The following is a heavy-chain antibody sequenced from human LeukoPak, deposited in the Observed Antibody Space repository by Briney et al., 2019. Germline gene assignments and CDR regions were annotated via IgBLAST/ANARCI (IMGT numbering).Heavy chain of an antibody. V-gene: IGHV3-30*18. Sequence: GRSLRLSCAASGFTFSSYGMHWVRQAPGKGLEWVAVISYDGSNKYYADSVKGRFTISRDNSKNTLYLQVNSLRTEDTAVYYCAKDRGSGSSIPSDYWGQGTLVTVSS. D-gene: IGHD3-10*01. CDR1: GFTFSSYG. CDR2: ISYDGSNK. J-gene: IGHJ4*02. CDR3: AKDRGSGSSIPSDY.